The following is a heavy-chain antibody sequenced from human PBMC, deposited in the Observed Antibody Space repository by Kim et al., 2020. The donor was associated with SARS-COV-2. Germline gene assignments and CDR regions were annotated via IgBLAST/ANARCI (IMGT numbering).Heavy chain of an antibody. CDR2: ITGGNGNS. CDR1: GYTLSNYV. CDR3: ARGGGPGLGY. Sequence: ASVKVSCKASGYTLSNYVIHWVRQAPGQRLEWMGWITGGNGNSNYSPKFQGRVTFTRDTSATTAYMELSSLRSEDTAVYYCARGGGPGLGYWGQGTLVTVSS. V-gene: IGHV1-3*01. D-gene: IGHD2-15*01. J-gene: IGHJ4*02.